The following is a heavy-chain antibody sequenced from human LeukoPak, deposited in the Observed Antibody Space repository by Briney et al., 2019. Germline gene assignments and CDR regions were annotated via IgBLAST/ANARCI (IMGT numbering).Heavy chain of an antibody. Sequence: GGSLRLSCAASGFAFSDYYMTWIRKAPGKGLEWVSYISSGSSYTNQGDAVKGRFTISRDNAKNSLYLQMNSLRVEDTAVYYCARVSSSSTNWFDSWGQGTLVTVSS. V-gene: IGHV3-11*06. CDR1: GFAFSDYY. D-gene: IGHD6-19*01. CDR2: ISSGSSYT. CDR3: ARVSSSSTNWFDS. J-gene: IGHJ5*01.